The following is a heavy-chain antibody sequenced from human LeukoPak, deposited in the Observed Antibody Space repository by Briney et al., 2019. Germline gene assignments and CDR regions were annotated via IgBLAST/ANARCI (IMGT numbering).Heavy chain of an antibody. J-gene: IGHJ4*02. CDR3: ARDVSDPEGAAGPLYFDY. CDR2: FYQSGDT. V-gene: IGHV4-39*07. CDR1: GGSISSSTSS. Sequence: PSETLSLTCTVSGGSISSSTSSWGWIRQPPGGGLEWIGNFYQSGDTYYNPSLKSRVSISVDTSKNQLSLRLNSVTAADTAVYYCARDVSDPEGAAGPLYFDYWGQGTLVTVSS. D-gene: IGHD6-13*01.